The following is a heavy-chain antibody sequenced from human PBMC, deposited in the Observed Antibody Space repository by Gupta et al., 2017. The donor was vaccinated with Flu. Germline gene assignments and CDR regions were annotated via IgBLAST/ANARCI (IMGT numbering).Heavy chain of an antibody. CDR1: GFTFSLYS. CDR3: ARRGNYLGDAFDI. Sequence: EVQLVESGGGLVKPGGSLRLSCAASGFTFSLYSVNWVRQAPGKELEWVSSITGSGTYIYYADSVKGRFTTSRDNAKNSLYLQMNSLRAEDTAVYYCARRGNYLGDAFDIWGQGTMVTVSS. J-gene: IGHJ3*02. D-gene: IGHD2/OR15-2a*01. V-gene: IGHV3-21*01. CDR2: ITGSGTYI.